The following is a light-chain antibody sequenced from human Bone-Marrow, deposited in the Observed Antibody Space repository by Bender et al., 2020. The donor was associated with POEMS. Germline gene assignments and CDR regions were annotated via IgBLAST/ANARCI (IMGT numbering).Light chain of an antibody. CDR3: CSFAGRSTWI. V-gene: IGLV2-23*01. J-gene: IGLJ2*01. CDR2: EGN. CDR1: SSDVGSSDL. Sequence: QSALPQPASVSGSPGQSVTISCTGTSSDVGSSDLVSWYQQYPGKAPKLIIYEGNRRPSGVSSRFSGSKSDNTASLTISFLQAEDEADYYCCSFAGRSTWIFGGGTKLTV.